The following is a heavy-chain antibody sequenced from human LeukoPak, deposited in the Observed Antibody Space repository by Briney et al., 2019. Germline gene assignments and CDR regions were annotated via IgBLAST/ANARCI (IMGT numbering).Heavy chain of an antibody. CDR2: ISGSDGST. CDR1: GFTFSSYA. J-gene: IGHJ5*01. Sequence: GGSLRLSCAASGFTFSSYAMNWVRQAPGKGLEWVSGISGSDGSTNYADSVKGRFSISRDNSKNTLYLQMSSLRAEDTAVYYCAKRGSSSWYWFDSWGQGTLATVSS. V-gene: IGHV3-23*01. CDR3: AKRGSSSWYWFDS. D-gene: IGHD6-13*01.